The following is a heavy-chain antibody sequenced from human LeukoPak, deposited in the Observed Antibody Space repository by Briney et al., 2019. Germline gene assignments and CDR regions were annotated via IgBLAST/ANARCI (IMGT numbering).Heavy chain of an antibody. J-gene: IGHJ4*02. Sequence: PPGRSLRLSCAASGFNFSIYGMHWVRQAPGKGLEWVAVIWYDGSDKYYADSVKGRFTISRDNSQNTLYLQMNSLRAEDTAVYYCARGDPNDYWAREPWSPSPQ. CDR2: IWYDGSDK. V-gene: IGHV3-33*01. D-gene: IGHD2-21*02. CDR1: GFNFSIYG. CDR3: ARGDPNDY.